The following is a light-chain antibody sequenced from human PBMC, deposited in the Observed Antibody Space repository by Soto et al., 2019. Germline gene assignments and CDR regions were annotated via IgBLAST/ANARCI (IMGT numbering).Light chain of an antibody. J-gene: IGLJ1*01. CDR3: SSYTSSSPLV. CDR2: DVD. CDR1: SSDVGGYSY. Sequence: QSALTQPASVSGSPGQSITISCTGTSSDVGGYSYVSWYQQHPGKAPKLMIYDVDNRPSGVSNRFSGSKSGNTASLTISGLQAEDEADYYCSSYTSSSPLVFGTGTKVTVL. V-gene: IGLV2-14*01.